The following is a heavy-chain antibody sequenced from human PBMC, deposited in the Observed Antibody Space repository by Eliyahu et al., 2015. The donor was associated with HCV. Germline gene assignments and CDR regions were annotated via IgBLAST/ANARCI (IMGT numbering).Heavy chain of an antibody. CDR3: AKVYNYYDSSGYYGPFDY. J-gene: IGHJ4*02. CDR1: GFTFXSSG. V-gene: IGHV3-30*18. Sequence: QVQLVESGGGVVQPGRSLXLSCAASGFTFXSSGMHWVRQAPGKGLEWVAVISYDGSNKYYADSVKGRFTISRDNSKNTLYLQMNSLRAEDTAVYYCAKVYNYYDSSGYYGPFDYWGQGTLVTVSS. CDR2: ISYDGSNK. D-gene: IGHD3-22*01.